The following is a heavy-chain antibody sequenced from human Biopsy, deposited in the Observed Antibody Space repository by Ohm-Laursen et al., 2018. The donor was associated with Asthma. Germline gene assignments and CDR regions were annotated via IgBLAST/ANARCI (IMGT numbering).Heavy chain of an antibody. Sequence: EASVKVSCKISGYSLTDLSMHWVRQAPGQGLEWMGGHDHEEGGTVNARRFQGRVTMTEDASTDTAYMELSSLSSDDTAVYYCASDFPKDYVRYNFQFWGQGTLVTVPS. CDR2: HDHEEGGT. CDR3: ASDFPKDYVRYNFQF. V-gene: IGHV1-24*01. D-gene: IGHD4-17*01. J-gene: IGHJ4*02. CDR1: GYSLTDLS.